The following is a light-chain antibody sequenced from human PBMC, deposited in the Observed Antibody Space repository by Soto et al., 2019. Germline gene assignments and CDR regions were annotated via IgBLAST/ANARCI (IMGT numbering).Light chain of an antibody. CDR1: ASTIGRNY. J-gene: IGLJ1*01. CDR2: RNS. V-gene: IGLV1-47*01. Sequence: QSVLTQSLSASGTPGQRVTISCSGSASTIGRNYVYWYQQLPGTAPKLLIYRNSQRPSGVPDRFSGSKSGTSASLAISGLRSEDGADYYCAAWDDNLSGLYVFGAGTKLTVL. CDR3: AAWDDNLSGLYV.